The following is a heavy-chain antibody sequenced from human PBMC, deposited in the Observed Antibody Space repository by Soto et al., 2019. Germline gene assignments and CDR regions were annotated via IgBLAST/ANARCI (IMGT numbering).Heavy chain of an antibody. CDR2: INAGNGKA. CDR3: ARDASPQYYDFWSGYHDNWFDP. CDR1: GYTFTSYA. D-gene: IGHD3-3*01. V-gene: IGHV1-3*01. Sequence: ASVKVSCKASGYTFTSYAMHWVRQAPGQRLEWKGRINAGNGKAKYAQKFQGRATITADKSTSTAYMELSSLRSEDTAVYYCARDASPQYYDFWSGYHDNWFDPWGQGTLVTVSS. J-gene: IGHJ5*02.